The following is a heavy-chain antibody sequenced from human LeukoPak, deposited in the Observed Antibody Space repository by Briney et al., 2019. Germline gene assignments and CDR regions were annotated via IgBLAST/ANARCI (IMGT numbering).Heavy chain of an antibody. CDR2: IRNKANGYTT. V-gene: IGHV3-72*01. CDR3: ARAGDYYPTGDY. D-gene: IGHD3-22*01. J-gene: IGHJ4*02. CDR1: GFTLSDHY. Sequence: GGSLRLSCAASGFTLSDHYMDWVRQAPGKGLEWVARIRNKANGYTTEYAASVKGRFTISTDDSKNSLYLQMNSLKPEDTAVYYCARAGDYYPTGDYWGQGTLVTVSS.